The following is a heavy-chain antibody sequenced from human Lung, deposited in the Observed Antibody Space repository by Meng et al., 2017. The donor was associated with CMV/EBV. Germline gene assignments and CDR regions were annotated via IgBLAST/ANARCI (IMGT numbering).Heavy chain of an antibody. CDR3: AREQGAIGGFYYYGMDV. CDR1: GFMFSNYW. D-gene: IGHD4/OR15-4a*01. J-gene: IGHJ6*02. CDR2: IKEDGSEK. Sequence: ESLKISXVASGFMFSNYWMTWVRQAPGKGLEWVANIKEDGSEKSYVDSVKGRFTISRDNAKKSVSLQMHSLRVEDTAVYYCAREQGAIGGFYYYGMDVWGQGXTVTVSS. V-gene: IGHV3-7*01.